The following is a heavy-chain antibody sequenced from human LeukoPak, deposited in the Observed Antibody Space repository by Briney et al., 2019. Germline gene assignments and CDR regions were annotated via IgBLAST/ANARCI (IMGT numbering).Heavy chain of an antibody. CDR3: AKDQRVQWFGELFWFDP. CDR2: IWYDGSNK. V-gene: IGHV3-33*06. J-gene: IGHJ5*02. CDR1: GFTFSSYG. Sequence: GGSLRLSCAASGFTFSSYGMHWVRQAPGKGLEWVAVIWYDGSNKYYADSVKGRFTISRDNSKNTLYLQMNSRRAEDTAVYYCAKDQRVQWFGELFWFDPWCQGTRVIVT. D-gene: IGHD3-10*01.